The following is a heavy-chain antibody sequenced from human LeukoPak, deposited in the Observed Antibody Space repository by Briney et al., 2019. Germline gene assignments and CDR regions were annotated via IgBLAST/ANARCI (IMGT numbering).Heavy chain of an antibody. J-gene: IGHJ6*02. Sequence: EGSVKVSCKASGYTFTGYYMHWVRQAPGQGLEWMGWINPNSGGTNYAQKFQGWVTMTRDTSISTAYMELSGLRSDDTAVYYCARASRITMVRGGEKNYYYYYGMDVWGQGTTVTVSS. CDR3: ARASRITMVRGGEKNYYYYYGMDV. D-gene: IGHD3-10*01. CDR1: GYTFTGYY. V-gene: IGHV1-2*04. CDR2: INPNSGGT.